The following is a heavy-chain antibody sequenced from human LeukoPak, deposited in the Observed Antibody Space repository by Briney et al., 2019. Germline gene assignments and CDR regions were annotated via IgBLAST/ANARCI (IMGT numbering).Heavy chain of an antibody. J-gene: IGHJ4*02. CDR3: ARIEGSTFDY. CDR2: IYPGDSER. Sequence: GESLKISCNGSGYXFTNYWICRVRQMPGEGLEWMGIIYPGDSERKYNPSLQGQVTISADKSISTVYLQWSSLKASDTAIYYCARIEGSTFDYWGQGTLVTVSS. CDR1: GYXFTNYW. V-gene: IGHV5-51*01.